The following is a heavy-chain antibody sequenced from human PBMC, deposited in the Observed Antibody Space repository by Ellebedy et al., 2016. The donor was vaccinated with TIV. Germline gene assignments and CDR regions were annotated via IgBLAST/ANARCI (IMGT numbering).Heavy chain of an antibody. D-gene: IGHD2-2*01. CDR3: AKSDPDTVVEPVAITSSFYRDV. Sequence: GESLKISXTASGFTFKSYIINWVRQAPGKGLEWVSGISFSGESTYYADSVRGRFTISRDNSKNTLFLQMDSLRAEDTAVYYCAKSDPDTVVEPVAITSSFYRDVWGKGTTVTVSS. V-gene: IGHV3-23*01. J-gene: IGHJ6*03. CDR1: GFTFKSYI. CDR2: ISFSGEST.